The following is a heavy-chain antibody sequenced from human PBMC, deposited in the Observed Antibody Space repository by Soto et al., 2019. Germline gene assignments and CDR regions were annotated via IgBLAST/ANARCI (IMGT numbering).Heavy chain of an antibody. CDR1: GFTFSSYA. D-gene: IGHD6-19*01. Sequence: QVQLVESGGGVVQPGRSLRLSCAASGFTFSSYAMHWVRQAPGKGLEWVAVISYDGSNKYYADSVKGRFTISRDNSKNTLYLQMNSLRAEDTAVYYCARTGSSGGWYFDYWGQGTLVTVSS. V-gene: IGHV3-30-3*01. CDR2: ISYDGSNK. CDR3: ARTGSSGGWYFDY. J-gene: IGHJ4*02.